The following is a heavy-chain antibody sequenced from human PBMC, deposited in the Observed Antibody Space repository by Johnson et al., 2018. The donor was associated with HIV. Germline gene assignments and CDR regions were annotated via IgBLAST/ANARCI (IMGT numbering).Heavy chain of an antibody. D-gene: IGHD1-26*01. J-gene: IGHJ3*02. CDR3: ARRSWAFEALDI. V-gene: IGHV3-30*04. CDR1: GFTFSSYA. CDR2: ITYDGRNK. Sequence: QVQLVESGGGVVQPGRSLRLSCAASGFTFSSYAMHWVRQAPGKGLEWVAVITYDGRNKYYTDSVKGRFIISRDNSKNMTNLQMNGLSDEDTAVYYCARRSWAFEALDIWGQGTKVTVSS.